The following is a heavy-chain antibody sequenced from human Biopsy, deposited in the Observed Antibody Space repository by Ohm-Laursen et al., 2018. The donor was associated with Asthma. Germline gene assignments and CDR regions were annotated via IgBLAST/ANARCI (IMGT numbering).Heavy chain of an antibody. D-gene: IGHD3-10*01. CDR2: ISVYNGNT. V-gene: IGHV1-18*01. J-gene: IGHJ6*02. CDR1: GYTFNSAG. CDR3: ARAVDYSHYYGIDV. Sequence: SSVKVSCKTSGYTFNSAGITWVRRAPGQGLEWMGWISVYNGNTKVAQKLQDRVTMITDTSTSTAYMELRSLRSDDTTVYFCARAVDYSHYYGIDVWGQGTTVTVS.